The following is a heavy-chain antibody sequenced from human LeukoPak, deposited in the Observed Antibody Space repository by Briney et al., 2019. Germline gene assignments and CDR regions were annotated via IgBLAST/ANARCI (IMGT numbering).Heavy chain of an antibody. CDR2: IYYSGST. V-gene: IGHV4-39*07. J-gene: IGHJ4*02. Sequence: SETLSLTCTVSGGSISSSSYYWGWIRQPPGKGLEWIGSIYYSGSTYYNPSLKSRVTISVDTSKNQFSLKLSSVTAADTAVYYCARDLTLDYWGQGTLVTVSS. CDR3: ARDLTLDY. D-gene: IGHD4-23*01. CDR1: GGSISSSSYY.